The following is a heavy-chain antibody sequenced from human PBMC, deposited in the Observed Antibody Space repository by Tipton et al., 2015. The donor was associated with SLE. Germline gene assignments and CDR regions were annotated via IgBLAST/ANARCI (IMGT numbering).Heavy chain of an antibody. CDR3: AKEGIQDFDY. J-gene: IGHJ4*02. CDR1: EFTFSNYV. Sequence: SLRLSCAASEFTFSNYVMSWVRQAPGKGLEWVSSISGSGGTTYYADSVKGRFTISRDNSKNTLSLQMDSLRAEDTAVYYCAKEGIQDFDYWGQGTLVTVSS. CDR2: ISGSGGTT. V-gene: IGHV3-23*01.